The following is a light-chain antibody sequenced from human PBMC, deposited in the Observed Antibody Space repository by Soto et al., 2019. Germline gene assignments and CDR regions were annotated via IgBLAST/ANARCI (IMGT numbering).Light chain of an antibody. CDR2: GNN. Sequence: QSVLTQPPSASGTPGQRVTISCSGSSSNIGSYTVNWYQHFPGTAPKLLIYGNNQRPSGVPDRFSGSTSGTSASLAISGLRSEDESDYYCATWDDSLNGYVFGTGTKLTVL. CDR1: SSNIGSYT. V-gene: IGLV1-44*01. CDR3: ATWDDSLNGYV. J-gene: IGLJ1*01.